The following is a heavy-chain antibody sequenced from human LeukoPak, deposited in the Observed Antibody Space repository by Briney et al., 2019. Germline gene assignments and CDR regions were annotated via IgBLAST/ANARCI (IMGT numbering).Heavy chain of an antibody. CDR2: IWYDGSNK. CDR1: GFTFSSYG. D-gene: IGHD2-2*01. J-gene: IGHJ4*02. Sequence: HSGGSLRLSCAASGFTFSSYGMHWVRQAPGKGLEWVAVIWYDGSNKYYADSVKGRFTISRDNSKNTLYLQMNRLRAEDTAVYYCARDPQLRNAGVVDYWGRGTLVTVAS. V-gene: IGHV3-33*01. CDR3: ARDPQLRNAGVVDY.